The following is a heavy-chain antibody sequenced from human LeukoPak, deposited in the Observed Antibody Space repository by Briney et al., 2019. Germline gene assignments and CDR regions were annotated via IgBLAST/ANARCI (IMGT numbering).Heavy chain of an antibody. Sequence: ETLSLTXTVSGGSISSSSYYWSWIRQPPGKGLEWIGYIYYSGSTNYNPSLKSRVTISVDTSKNQFSLKLSSVTAADTAVYYCASLYGSGRTPIYYFDYWGQGTLVTVSS. CDR1: GGSISSSSYY. V-gene: IGHV4-61*01. CDR3: ASLYGSGRTPIYYFDY. J-gene: IGHJ4*02. CDR2: IYYSGST. D-gene: IGHD3-10*01.